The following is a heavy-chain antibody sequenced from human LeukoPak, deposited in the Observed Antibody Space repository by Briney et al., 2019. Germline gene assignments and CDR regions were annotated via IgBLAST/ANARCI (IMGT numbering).Heavy chain of an antibody. CDR3: ARGDYYDSSGYYYPGAFDI. D-gene: IGHD3-22*01. CDR2: INPNSGGT. J-gene: IGHJ3*02. V-gene: IGHV1-2*02. CDR1: GYTFTGYY. Sequence: ASVKVSCKASGYTFTGYYMHWVRQAPGQGLEWMGWINPNSGGTNYAQKFQDRVTMTRDTSISTAYMELSRLRSDDTAVYYCARGDYYDSSGYYYPGAFDIWGQGTMVTVSS.